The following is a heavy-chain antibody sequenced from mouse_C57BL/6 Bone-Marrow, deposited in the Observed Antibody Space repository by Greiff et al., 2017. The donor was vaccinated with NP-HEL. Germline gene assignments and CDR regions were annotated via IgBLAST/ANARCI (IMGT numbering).Heavy chain of an antibody. CDR1: GYSITSGYD. CDR3: ARRTPYWYFDV. Sequence: EVQLQQSGPGMVKPSQSLSLTCTVTGYSITSGYDWHWIRHFPGNKLEWMGYISYSGSTNYNPSLKSRISITHDTSKNHFFLKLNSVTTEDTATYYCARRTPYWYFDVWGTGTTVTVSS. J-gene: IGHJ1*03. V-gene: IGHV3-1*01. CDR2: ISYSGST.